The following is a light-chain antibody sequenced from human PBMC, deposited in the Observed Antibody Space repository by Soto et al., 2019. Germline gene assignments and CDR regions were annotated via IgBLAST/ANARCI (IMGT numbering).Light chain of an antibody. J-gene: IGLJ3*02. CDR2: DDT. CDR3: QVRETNTDHLV. V-gene: IGLV3-21*02. CDR1: NIGSKS. Sequence: SYELTQAPSMSVAPGQTARITCGGNNIGSKSVHWYQQRQGQAPVVVIYDDTDRPSGIPERFSGSNSGNTATLTISGVEAGDEADYYCQVRETNTDHLVFGGGTKLTVL.